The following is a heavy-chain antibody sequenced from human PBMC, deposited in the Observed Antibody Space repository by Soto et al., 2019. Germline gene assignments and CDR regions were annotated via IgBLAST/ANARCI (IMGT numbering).Heavy chain of an antibody. CDR3: ARRPGGDSPIDY. CDR2: ISSSSSYI. D-gene: IGHD2-21*02. J-gene: IGHJ4*02. Sequence: GGSLRLSCAASGFTFSSYSMNWVRQAPGKGLEWVSSISSSSSYIYYADSVKGRFTISRDNAKNSLYLQMNSLRAEDTAVYYCARRPGGDSPIDYWGQGTLVTVSS. V-gene: IGHV3-21*01. CDR1: GFTFSSYS.